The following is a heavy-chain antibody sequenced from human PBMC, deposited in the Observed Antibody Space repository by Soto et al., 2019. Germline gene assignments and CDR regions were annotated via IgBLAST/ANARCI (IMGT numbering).Heavy chain of an antibody. Sequence: PSETLSLTCAVSGGSISSGGSSWSWTRQPPGKGLEWIWYIYHSGSTYYNPSLKSRITISVDRSKNQFSLKLSSVTAADTAVYYCARALRPSYYDSSGVDYFDYWGQGTLVTVSS. CDR2: IYHSGST. V-gene: IGHV4-30-2*01. D-gene: IGHD3-22*01. CDR1: GGSISSGGSS. J-gene: IGHJ4*02. CDR3: ARALRPSYYDSSGVDYFDY.